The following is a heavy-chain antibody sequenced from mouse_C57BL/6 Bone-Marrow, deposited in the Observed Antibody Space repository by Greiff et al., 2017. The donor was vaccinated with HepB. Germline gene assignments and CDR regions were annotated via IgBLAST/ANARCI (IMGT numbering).Heavy chain of an antibody. J-gene: IGHJ4*01. CDR2: IYPRSGNT. CDR3: ARGRTMVYYYAMDY. Sequence: QVQLQQPGAELVKPGASVKLSCKASGYTFTSYGISWVKQRTGQGLEWIGEIYPRSGNTYYNEKFKGKATLTADKSSSTAYMELRSLTSEDSAVYFCARGRTMVYYYAMDYWGQGTSVTVSS. CDR1: GYTFTSYG. D-gene: IGHD1-1*02. V-gene: IGHV1-81*01.